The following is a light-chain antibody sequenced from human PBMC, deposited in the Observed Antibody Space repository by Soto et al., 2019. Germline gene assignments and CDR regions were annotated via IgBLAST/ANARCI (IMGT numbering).Light chain of an antibody. CDR1: QSISSY. CDR3: QQSYSTPYT. V-gene: IGKV1-39*01. J-gene: IGKJ2*01. CDR2: AAS. Sequence: DIQMTQSPSSLSASVGDRVTITCRASQSISSYLNWYQQKPGKAPKLLIYAASSLQSGVPSRFSGSGSGTDFTLTNSSLQPEDFAIYYCQQSYSTPYTFGQGTKLEIK.